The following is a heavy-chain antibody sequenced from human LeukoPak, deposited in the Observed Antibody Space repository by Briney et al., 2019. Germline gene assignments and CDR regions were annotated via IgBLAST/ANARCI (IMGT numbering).Heavy chain of an antibody. D-gene: IGHD3-9*01. CDR1: GFTFSSYW. J-gene: IGHJ4*02. Sequence: PGGSLRLSCAASGFTFSSYWMSWVRQAPGKGLEWVANIKQDGSEKYYVDSVKGRFTISRDNAKNSLYLQMNSLRAEDTAVYYCARDPTYYDILTGYSTQGYFDYWGQGTLVTVSS. V-gene: IGHV3-7*01. CDR3: ARDPTYYDILTGYSTQGYFDY. CDR2: IKQDGSEK.